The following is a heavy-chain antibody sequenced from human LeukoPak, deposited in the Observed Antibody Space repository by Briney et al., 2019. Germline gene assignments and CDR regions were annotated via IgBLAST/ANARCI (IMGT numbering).Heavy chain of an antibody. V-gene: IGHV4-59*01. Sequence: SETLSLTCSVSGGSISSYYWSWIRQPPGKGLEWIGYLYYSGSTNSNPSLKSRVTMSVDTSKNQFSLKLRSVTAADTAVYYCARGGSGISNAFDIWGQGSMVTVSS. CDR2: LYYSGST. J-gene: IGHJ3*02. CDR1: GGSISSYY. CDR3: ARGGSGISNAFDI. D-gene: IGHD3-10*01.